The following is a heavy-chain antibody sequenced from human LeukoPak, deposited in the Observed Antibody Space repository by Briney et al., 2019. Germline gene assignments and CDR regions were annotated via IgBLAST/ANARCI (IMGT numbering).Heavy chain of an antibody. CDR3: AREMSSTYQLAAFDY. D-gene: IGHD2-2*01. CDR1: GGSISSSSYY. CDR2: IYYSGST. Sequence: PSETLSLTCTVSGGSISSSSYYWGWIRQPPGKGLEWIGSIYYSGSTYYNPSLKSRVTILVDTSKNQFSLKLSSVTAADTAVYYCAREMSSTYQLAAFDYWGQGTLVTVSS. V-gene: IGHV4-39*07. J-gene: IGHJ4*02.